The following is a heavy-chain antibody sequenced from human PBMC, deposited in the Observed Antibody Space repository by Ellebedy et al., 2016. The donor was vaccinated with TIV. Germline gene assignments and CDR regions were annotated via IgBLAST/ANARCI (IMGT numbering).Heavy chain of an antibody. Sequence: GESPKISCAASGFMFWRRWMSWVRQAPGKGLEWVANIADDGREENYVDSVRGRFTISRDNAKNLLSLHMNTLRAEDTAVYYCASGLTGDYGAFDVWGPGTMVTVSS. CDR2: IADDGREE. CDR3: ASGLTGDYGAFDV. J-gene: IGHJ3*01. V-gene: IGHV3-7*03. D-gene: IGHD4-17*01. CDR1: GFMFWRRW.